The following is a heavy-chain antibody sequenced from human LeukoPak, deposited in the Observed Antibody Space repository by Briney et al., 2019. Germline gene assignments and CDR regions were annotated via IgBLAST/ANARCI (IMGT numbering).Heavy chain of an antibody. Sequence: GGSLRLSCAASGFSFSNYAMHWVRQAPGKGLEWGAVISYDGSNKHYADSVKGRFTISRDNSKITLYLQMNSLRADDTAVYYCARDWTAVAEYYFDYWGQGTLVTVSS. CDR3: ARDWTAVAEYYFDY. D-gene: IGHD6-19*01. J-gene: IGHJ4*02. CDR2: ISYDGSNK. V-gene: IGHV3-30*04. CDR1: GFSFSNYA.